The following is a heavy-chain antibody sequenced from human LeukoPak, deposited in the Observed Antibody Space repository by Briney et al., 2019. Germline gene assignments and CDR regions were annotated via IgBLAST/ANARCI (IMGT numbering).Heavy chain of an antibody. Sequence: ASVKVSCKASGYTFTTYDISWVRQAPGQGLEWTGWISTYSGATNYVQNLQGRVTMTTDTSTTTAYMELRSLRADDTAVYYCARVSSSSWYAAIDYWGQGTLVTVSS. CDR3: ARVSSSSWYAAIDY. CDR2: ISTYSGAT. D-gene: IGHD6-13*01. V-gene: IGHV1-18*01. CDR1: GYTFTTYD. J-gene: IGHJ4*02.